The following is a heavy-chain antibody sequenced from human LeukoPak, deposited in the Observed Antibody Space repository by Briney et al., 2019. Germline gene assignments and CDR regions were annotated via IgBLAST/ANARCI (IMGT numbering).Heavy chain of an antibody. CDR1: GFTFSSYA. J-gene: IGHJ4*02. V-gene: IGHV3-23*01. CDR3: AKDRAYCSSTSCYRDY. D-gene: IGHD2-2*02. Sequence: GGSLRLSCAASGFTFSSYAMSWVRQAPGKGLEWVSAISGSGGSTYYADSVKGRFTISRDNSKNTLYLQMNSLRAEDTAVYYCAKDRAYCSSTSCYRDYWGQGTLVTASS. CDR2: ISGSGGST.